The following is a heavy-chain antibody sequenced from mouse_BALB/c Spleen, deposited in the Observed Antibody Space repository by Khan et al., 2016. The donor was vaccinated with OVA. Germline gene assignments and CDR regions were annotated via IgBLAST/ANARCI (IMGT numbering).Heavy chain of an antibody. CDR2: INPSNGYT. J-gene: IGHJ3*01. CDR1: GYTFTTYT. CDR3: ASEGAYYRADGWFSY. V-gene: IGHV1-4*01. D-gene: IGHD2-14*01. Sequence: QVRLQQSGAELARPGASVKMSCKASGYTFTTYTMHWVKQRPGQGLEWIGYINPSNGYTNYHQKFKDKSTLTADKSSSTAYMPLSSLTSDDSAVYYCASEGAYYRADGWFSYWGQGTLVTVSA.